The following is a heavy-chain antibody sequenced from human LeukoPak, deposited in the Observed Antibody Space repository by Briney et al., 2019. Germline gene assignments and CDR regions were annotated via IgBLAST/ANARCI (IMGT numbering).Heavy chain of an antibody. CDR1: GDSISRSAYY. V-gene: IGHV4-39*02. J-gene: IGHJ4*02. CDR3: ARSSGTGTFSY. D-gene: IGHD6-25*01. Sequence: SETLSLTCTVSGDSISRSAYYWAWIRQPPGKGLEWIGSVYYGRSPYFNPSLESRATISVDTSKNHFSLKMSSVTAADTAVYYCARSSGTGTFSYWGQGTLVTVSS. CDR2: VYYGRSP.